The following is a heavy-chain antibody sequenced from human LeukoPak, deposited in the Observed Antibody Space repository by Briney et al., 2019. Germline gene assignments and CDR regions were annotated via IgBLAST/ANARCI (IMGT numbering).Heavy chain of an antibody. CDR2: INNDGIST. CDR3: ARDRPLLGGGYYGLDV. J-gene: IGHJ6*02. CDR1: GFTFSRYW. V-gene: IGHV3-74*01. Sequence: AGGSLRLSCAASGFTFSRYWMQWVRQAPGKGLVWVSRINNDGISTSYADSVKGRFTISRDNAKNTLYLQMNSLRAEDTAVYYCARDRPLLGGGYYGLDVWGQGTTVPVSS. D-gene: IGHD3-10*01.